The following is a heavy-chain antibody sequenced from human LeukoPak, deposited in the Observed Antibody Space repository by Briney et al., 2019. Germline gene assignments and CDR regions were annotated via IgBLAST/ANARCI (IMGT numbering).Heavy chain of an antibody. Sequence: PSETLSLTCTVSGGSISSYYWSWIRQPPGKGLEWVANIKQDGSEKYYVDSVKGRFTISRDNAKNSLYLQMNSLRAEDTAVYYCARPNPAFGYWGQGTLVTVFS. J-gene: IGHJ4*02. CDR2: IKQDGSEK. V-gene: IGHV3-7*01. CDR1: GGSISSYY. D-gene: IGHD1-14*01. CDR3: ARPNPAFGY.